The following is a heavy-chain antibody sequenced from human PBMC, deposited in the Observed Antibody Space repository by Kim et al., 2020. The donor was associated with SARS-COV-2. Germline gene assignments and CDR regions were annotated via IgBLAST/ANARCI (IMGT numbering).Heavy chain of an antibody. J-gene: IGHJ4*02. CDR3: ARSYLGYCSSTSCPIDY. V-gene: IGHV1-69*01. Sequence: FRGRVTITADESTSTAYMELSSLRCEDTAVYYCARSYLGYCSSTSCPIDYWGQGTLVTVSS. D-gene: IGHD2-2*01.